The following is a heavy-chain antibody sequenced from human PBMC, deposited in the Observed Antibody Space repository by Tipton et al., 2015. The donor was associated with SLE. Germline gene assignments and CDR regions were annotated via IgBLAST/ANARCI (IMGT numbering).Heavy chain of an antibody. CDR2: IYYRGST. CDR3: ARSEAAAGVLNWFDP. Sequence: TLSLTCTVSGGSISSGGYSWSWIRPHPGKGLEWIGYIYYRGSTYYNPSLKSRVTISVDTSKNQFSLKLSSVTAADTAVYYCARSEAAAGVLNWFDPWGQGTLVTVST. V-gene: IGHV4-31*03. D-gene: IGHD3-10*01. J-gene: IGHJ5*02. CDR1: GGSISSGGYS.